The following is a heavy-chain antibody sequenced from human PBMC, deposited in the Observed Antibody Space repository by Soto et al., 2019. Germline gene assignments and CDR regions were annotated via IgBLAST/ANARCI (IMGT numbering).Heavy chain of an antibody. CDR2: ISYDGSNK. CDR1: GFTFSSYG. CDR3: AKGGYNWNYGVDYYYYGMDV. Sequence: QVQLVESGGGVVQPGRSLRLSCAASGFTFSSYGMHWVRQAPGKGLEWVAVISYDGSNKYYADSVKGRFTISRDNSKNTLYQQMNSLRAEDTAVYYCAKGGYNWNYGVDYYYYGMDVWGQGTTVTVSS. J-gene: IGHJ6*02. V-gene: IGHV3-30*18. D-gene: IGHD1-7*01.